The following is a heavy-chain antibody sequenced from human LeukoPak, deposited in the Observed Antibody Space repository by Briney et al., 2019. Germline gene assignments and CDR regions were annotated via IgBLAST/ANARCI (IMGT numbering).Heavy chain of an antibody. J-gene: IGHJ5*02. V-gene: IGHV4-39*07. CDR3: ARTFAYCGGDCLNWFDP. D-gene: IGHD2-21*02. CDR1: GGSISSSSYY. Sequence: SETLSLTCTVSGGSISSSSYYWGWIRQPPGKGLEWIGSIYYSGSTYYNPSLKSRVTISVDTSKNQFSLKLSSVTAADTAVYYCARTFAYCGGDCLNWFDPWGQGTLVTVSS. CDR2: IYYSGST.